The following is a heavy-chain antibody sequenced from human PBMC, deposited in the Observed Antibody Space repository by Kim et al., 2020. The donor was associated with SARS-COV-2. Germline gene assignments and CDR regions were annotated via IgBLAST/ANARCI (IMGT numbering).Heavy chain of an antibody. CDR3: HTPDYYDSSGYQNPDFDY. Sequence: GGSLRLSCAASGFTFSNAWMSWVRQAPGKGLEWVGRIKSKTDGGTTDYAAPVKGRFTISRDDSKNTLYLQMNSLKTEDTAVYYCHTPDYYDSSGYQNPDFDYWGQGTLVTVSS. J-gene: IGHJ4*02. CDR2: IKSKTDGGTT. V-gene: IGHV3-15*01. CDR1: GFTFSNAW. D-gene: IGHD3-22*01.